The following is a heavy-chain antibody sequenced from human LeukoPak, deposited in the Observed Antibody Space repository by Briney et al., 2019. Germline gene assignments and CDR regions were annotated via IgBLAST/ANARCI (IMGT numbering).Heavy chain of an antibody. Sequence: GGSLRLSCAASGFTFDDYTMHWVRQAPGKGLEWVSLISWDGGSTYYADSVKGRFTISRDNSKNSLYLQMNSLRTEDTALYYCAKEPTRSGYSYGSDWGQGTLVTVSS. D-gene: IGHD5-18*01. CDR3: AKEPTRSGYSYGSD. CDR1: GFTFDDYT. J-gene: IGHJ4*02. V-gene: IGHV3-43*01. CDR2: ISWDGGST.